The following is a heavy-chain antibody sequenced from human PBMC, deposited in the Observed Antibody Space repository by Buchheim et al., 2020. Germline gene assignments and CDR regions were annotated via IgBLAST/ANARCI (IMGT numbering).Heavy chain of an antibody. CDR2: ISSSSSTI. Sequence: EVQLVESGGGLVQPGGSLRLSCAASGFTFSSDSMNWVRQAPGKGLEWVSYISSSSSTIYYADSVKGRFTISRDNAKKSLYLQMNSLRDEDTAVYYCARLTRYFDWLSTYYFDYWGQRTL. CDR3: ARLTRYFDWLSTYYFDY. CDR1: GFTFSSDS. V-gene: IGHV3-48*02. J-gene: IGHJ4*02. D-gene: IGHD3-9*01.